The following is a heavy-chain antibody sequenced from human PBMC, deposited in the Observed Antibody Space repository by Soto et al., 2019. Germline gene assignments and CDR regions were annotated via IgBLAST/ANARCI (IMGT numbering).Heavy chain of an antibody. J-gene: IGHJ6*02. CDR2: INAGNGNT. D-gene: IGHD3-3*01. Sequence: GASVKVSCKASGYTFTSYAMHWVRQAPGQRLEWMGWINAGNGNTKYSQKFRGRVTITRDTSASTAYMELSSLRSEDTAVYYCARGDFWSGYHPPGGGYYYYYGMDVWGQGTTVTVSS. V-gene: IGHV1-3*01. CDR1: GYTFTSYA. CDR3: ARGDFWSGYHPPGGGYYYYYGMDV.